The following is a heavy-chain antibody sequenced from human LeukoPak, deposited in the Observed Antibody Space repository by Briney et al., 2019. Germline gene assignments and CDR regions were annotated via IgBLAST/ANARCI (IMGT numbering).Heavy chain of an antibody. CDR2: IYYSGST. CDR3: ARGRCSGGSCSSYYFDY. J-gene: IGHJ4*02. V-gene: IGHV4-59*01. Sequence: SETLSLTCTVSGGSISSYYWSWIRQPPGKGPEWIGYIYYSGSTNYNPSLKSRVTISVDTSKNQFSLKLSSVTVADTAIYYCARGRCSGGSCSSYYFDYWGQGTLVTVSS. CDR1: GGSISSYY. D-gene: IGHD2-15*01.